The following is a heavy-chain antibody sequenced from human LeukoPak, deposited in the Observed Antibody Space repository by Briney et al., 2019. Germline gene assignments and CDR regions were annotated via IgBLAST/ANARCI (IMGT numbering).Heavy chain of an antibody. CDR3: AKDPRITAAGTVQYFDC. CDR2: ISGSGGST. J-gene: IGHJ4*02. V-gene: IGHV3-23*01. Sequence: GGSLRLSCAASGFTFSSYAMSWVRQAPGKGLEWVSAISGSGGSTNYADSVKGRFTISRDTSKNTLYLQMNSLRAEDTAVYYCAKDPRITAAGTVQYFDCWGQGTLVTVSS. D-gene: IGHD6-13*01. CDR1: GFTFSSYA.